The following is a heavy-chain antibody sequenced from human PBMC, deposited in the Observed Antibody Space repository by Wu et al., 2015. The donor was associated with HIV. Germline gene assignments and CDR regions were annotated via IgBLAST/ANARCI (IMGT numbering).Heavy chain of an antibody. CDR3: AGGGGRTSMDPFDY. J-gene: IGHJ4*02. CDR1: GGTFSSYA. V-gene: IGHV1-69*13. D-gene: IGHD5-18*01. Sequence: QVHLLQSGAEVKKPGSSVRVSCKVSGGTFSSYALSWVRQAPGQGLEWMGRLIPMYGTANYAQKSQGRVTITADESTSTAYMDVNTLRSEDTAVYFCAGGGGRTSMDPFDYWGQGTLVTVSS. CDR2: LIPMYGTA.